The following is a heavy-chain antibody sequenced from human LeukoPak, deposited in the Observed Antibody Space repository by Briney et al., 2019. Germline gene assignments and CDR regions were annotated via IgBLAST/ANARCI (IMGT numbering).Heavy chain of an antibody. D-gene: IGHD4-11*01. Sequence: GRSLRLSCAASGFIFSHYGMHWVRQAPGEGLEWLAVIWSDGSNRFYADSVKGRFTISRDNSQKTLFLQMNSLRAEDTAIYYCARDAQRGFDYSNSLEYWGHGTLVTVYS. V-gene: IGHV3-33*01. CDR1: GFIFSHYG. CDR2: IWSDGSNR. CDR3: ARDAQRGFDYSNSLEY. J-gene: IGHJ4*01.